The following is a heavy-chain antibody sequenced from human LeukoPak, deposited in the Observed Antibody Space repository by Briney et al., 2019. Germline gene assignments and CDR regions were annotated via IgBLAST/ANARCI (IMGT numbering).Heavy chain of an antibody. CDR2: MHADGDS. D-gene: IGHD2-15*01. V-gene: IGHV4-4*07. Sequence: PSETLSLTCTVSGDSISGYFWSWIRQTAGKGLEWIGRMHADGDSNYNPSLKSRITLSLDTPENQFSLKLTSVTAADTAVYFCARAPSGCGGTCAFDSWGQGTLVNVSS. CDR3: ARAPSGCGGTCAFDS. J-gene: IGHJ4*02. CDR1: GDSISGYF.